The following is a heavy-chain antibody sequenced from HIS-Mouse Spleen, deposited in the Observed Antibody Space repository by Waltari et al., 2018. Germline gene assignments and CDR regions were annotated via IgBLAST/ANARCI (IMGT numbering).Heavy chain of an antibody. J-gene: IGHJ2*01. CDR2: IYYSGNR. V-gene: IGHV4-39*07. CDR1: GGSISSSSYY. Sequence: QLQLQESGPGLVKPSETMSLTCTVSGGSISSSSYYWGWIRQPPGKGLELIGSIYYSGNRHYNPSLKIRVTRSVDTSKTQFSLKLSSVTAADTAVYYCAREIPYSSSWYDWYFDLWGRGTLVTVSS. D-gene: IGHD6-13*01. CDR3: AREIPYSSSWYDWYFDL.